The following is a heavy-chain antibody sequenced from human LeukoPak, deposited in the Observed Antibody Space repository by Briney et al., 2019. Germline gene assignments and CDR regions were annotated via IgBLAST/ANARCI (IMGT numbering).Heavy chain of an antibody. J-gene: IGHJ4*02. CDR1: GYTLTSYG. D-gene: IGHD3-22*01. V-gene: IGHV1-18*01. CDR2: ISAYNGNT. CDR3: ARDRGYDSSGYSDY. Sequence: ASVKVSCKASGYTLTSYGISWVRQAPGQGLEWMGWISAYNGNTNYAQKLQGRVTMTTDTSTSTAYMELRSLRSDDTAVYYCARDRGYDSSGYSDYWGQGTLVTVSS.